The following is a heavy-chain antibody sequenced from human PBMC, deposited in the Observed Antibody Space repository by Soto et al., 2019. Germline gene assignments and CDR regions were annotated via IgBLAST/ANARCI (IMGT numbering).Heavy chain of an antibody. CDR3: ARKRGGYCSGGSCYSGIDY. D-gene: IGHD2-15*01. Sequence: QVQLVESGGGVVQPGRSLRLSCAASGFTFSSYAMHWVRQAPGKGLEWVAVISYDGSNKYYADSVKGRFTISRDNSKNTLYLPMNSMRAEDTAVYYCARKRGGYCSGGSCYSGIDYWGQGSLVTVSS. CDR1: GFTFSSYA. V-gene: IGHV3-30-3*01. CDR2: ISYDGSNK. J-gene: IGHJ4*02.